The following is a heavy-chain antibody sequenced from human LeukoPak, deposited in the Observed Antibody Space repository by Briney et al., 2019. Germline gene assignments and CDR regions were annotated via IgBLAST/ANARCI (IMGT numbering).Heavy chain of an antibody. CDR3: AKTYAFDI. V-gene: IGHV3-23*01. CDR2: ISGSGDST. CDR1: GFPFSNYG. J-gene: IGHJ3*02. Sequence: PGGSLRLSCAASGFPFSNYGMSWLRQAPGTGLGWVSAISGSGDSTNYADSVKGRFTISRDNSKNTLYLQMNSLRAEDTAVYYCAKTYAFDIWGQGTLVTVSS.